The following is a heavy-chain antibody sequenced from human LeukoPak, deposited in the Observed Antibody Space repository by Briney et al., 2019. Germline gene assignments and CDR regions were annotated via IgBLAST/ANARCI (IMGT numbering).Heavy chain of an antibody. Sequence: ASVKVSCKASGYTFTNFYIHWVRQAPGQGLEWIGKINPSGGTTSYAQKFQGRVAMTRDTSTSTVYMDLSGLTSEDTAVYYCARTIVDGGTNYWGQGTLVTVSS. V-gene: IGHV1-46*01. J-gene: IGHJ4*02. CDR2: INPSGGTT. CDR1: GYTFTNFY. CDR3: ARTIVDGGTNY. D-gene: IGHD2/OR15-2a*01.